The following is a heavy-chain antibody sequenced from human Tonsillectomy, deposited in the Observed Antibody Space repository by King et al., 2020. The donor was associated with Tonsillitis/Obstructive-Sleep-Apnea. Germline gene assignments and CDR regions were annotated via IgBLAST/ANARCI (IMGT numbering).Heavy chain of an antibody. V-gene: IGHV1-18*01. D-gene: IGHD2-2*02. CDR2: ISAYNGDT. CDR1: GYTFTSYG. CDR3: ARGPRYCSSTSCYKDYYYYMDV. Sequence: QLVQSGAEVKKPGASVKVSCKASGYTFTSYGISWVRQAPGQGLEWMGWISAYNGDTNYPQNLQGRITMTTDTSTSTAYMELRSLRSDDTALYYCARGPRYCSSTSCYKDYYYYMDVWGKGTTVTVSS. J-gene: IGHJ6*03.